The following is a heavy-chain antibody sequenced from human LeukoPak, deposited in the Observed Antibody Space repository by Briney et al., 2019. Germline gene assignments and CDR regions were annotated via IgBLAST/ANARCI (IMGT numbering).Heavy chain of an antibody. D-gene: IGHD3-16*01. CDR1: GYSFTRNG. J-gene: IGHJ4*02. CDR3: ARDVNYAFDY. Sequence: ASVKVSCKPSGYSFTRNGISWVRQAPGQGVEWMAWISANSGNTNYAQNFQDRVTLTTDTSTSTAYMELRSVRSDDTAVYYCARDVNYAFDYWGQGTLVTVSS. V-gene: IGHV1-18*01. CDR2: ISANSGNT.